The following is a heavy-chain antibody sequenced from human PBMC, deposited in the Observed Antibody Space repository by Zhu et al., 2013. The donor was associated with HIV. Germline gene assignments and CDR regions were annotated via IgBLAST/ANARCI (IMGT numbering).Heavy chain of an antibody. J-gene: IGHJ4*02. CDR3: ARVQRLVQYFDY. V-gene: IGHV1-2*02. D-gene: IGHD6-13*01. CDR1: GYNLIDFY. CDR2: INPNSGGT. Sequence: VQLVQSGADIKKPGASVRVSCKASGYNLIDFYIHWVRQAPGRGLEWMGWINPNSGGTNYAQRFQGRATMTRDTPISTAYMELSSLRSDDTAVYYCARVQRLVQYFDYWGQGTLVTVSS.